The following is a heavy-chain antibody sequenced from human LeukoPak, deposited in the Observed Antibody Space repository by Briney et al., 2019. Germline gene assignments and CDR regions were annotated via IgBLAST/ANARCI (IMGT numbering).Heavy chain of an antibody. J-gene: IGHJ6*03. CDR2: VSGSGGST. V-gene: IGHV3-23*01. D-gene: IGHD1-1*01. Sequence: GGSLRLSCAASGFTFSSYAMSWVRQAPGKGLEWVSAVSGSGGSTYYADSVKGRFTISRDNSKNTLYLQMNSLKTEDTAVYYCTSLTPLGTGFGVGYYYYMDVWGKGTTVTVSS. CDR1: GFTFSSYA. CDR3: TSLTPLGTGFGVGYYYYMDV.